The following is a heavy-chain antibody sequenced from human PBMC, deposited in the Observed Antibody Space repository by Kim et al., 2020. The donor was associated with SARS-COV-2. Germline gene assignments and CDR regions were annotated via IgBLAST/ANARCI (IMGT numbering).Heavy chain of an antibody. J-gene: IGHJ4*02. D-gene: IGHD2-2*01. CDR1: GFTLSTCA. Sequence: GGSLRLSCVASGFTLSTCAMTWVRQAPGKGLEWVSSISARGVTYYADSMKGRFTVSRDSSKNTLDLQMNSLRAEDTALYYCATRPCDGGYAPWDYWGQGTLVTVSS. V-gene: IGHV3-23*01. CDR2: ISARGVT. CDR3: ATRPCDGGYAPWDY.